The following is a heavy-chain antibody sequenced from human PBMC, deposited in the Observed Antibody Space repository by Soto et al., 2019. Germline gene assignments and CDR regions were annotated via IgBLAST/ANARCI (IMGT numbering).Heavy chain of an antibody. V-gene: IGHV1-18*01. Sequence: QIQLVQSGAEVKKAGASVKVSCKASGYTFTNYGISWVRQALGQGLEWMGWISAYNDNTNYALKFQGRVTLTTDTSTRTAYMELRSLTSDDTAVYYCAREGYYYGSGSYSPPRYYGMDVWGQGTTVTVFS. D-gene: IGHD3-10*01. CDR1: GYTFTNYG. CDR2: ISAYNDNT. CDR3: AREGYYYGSGSYSPPRYYGMDV. J-gene: IGHJ6*02.